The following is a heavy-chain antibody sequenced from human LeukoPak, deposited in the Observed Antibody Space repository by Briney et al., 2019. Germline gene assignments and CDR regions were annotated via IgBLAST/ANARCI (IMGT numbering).Heavy chain of an antibody. CDR3: ARDGARGYDMDV. D-gene: IGHD3-10*01. V-gene: IGHV3-7*01. J-gene: IGHJ6*02. CDR1: GFTFTSYW. CDR2: MNPDGSEK. Sequence: GGSLRLSCVGSGFTFTSYWMTWVRQAPGKGLEWVANMNPDGSEKHYVDSVKGRFTISRDDAKNSLFLQMNSLRAEDTAVYYCARDGARGYDMDVWGQGTTVIVSS.